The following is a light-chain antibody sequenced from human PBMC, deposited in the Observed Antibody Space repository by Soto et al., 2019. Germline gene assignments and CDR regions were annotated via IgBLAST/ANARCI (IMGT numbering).Light chain of an antibody. V-gene: IGLV1-40*01. CDR3: QCYDSSLSGVV. CDR1: SSNIGAGYD. J-gene: IGLJ2*01. CDR2: GNN. Sequence: QSVLTQPPSVSGAPGQRVTISCTGSSSNIGAGYDVHWYQQLPGTAPKLLIYGNNNRPSGVPDRFSDSKSGTSASLAITGLQAEDEGDYYCQCYDSSLSGVVFGGGTKLTVL.